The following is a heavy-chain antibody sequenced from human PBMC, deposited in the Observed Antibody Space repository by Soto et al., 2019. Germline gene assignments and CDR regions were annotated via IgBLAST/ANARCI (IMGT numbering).Heavy chain of an antibody. D-gene: IGHD5-18*01. V-gene: IGHV3-23*01. CDR1: GFTFSSYA. J-gene: IGHJ6*02. CDR2: ISGSGGSA. CDR3: AKAGPAYSYGLDYYYGMDV. Sequence: GGSLRLSCAASGFTFSSYAMSWVRQAPGKGLEWVSAISGSGGSAYYADSVKGRFTISRDNSKNTLYLQMNSLRAEDTAVYYCAKAGPAYSYGLDYYYGMDVWGQGTTVTVSS.